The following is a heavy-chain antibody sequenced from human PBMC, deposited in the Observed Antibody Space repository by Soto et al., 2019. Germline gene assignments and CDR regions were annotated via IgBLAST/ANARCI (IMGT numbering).Heavy chain of an antibody. D-gene: IGHD4-17*01. CDR2: INPSGGST. CDR3: TRAPSYGAFDI. V-gene: IGHV1-46*03. J-gene: IGHJ3*02. CDR1: GYTFTSYY. Sequence: GASVKVSCKASGYTFTSYYIHWVRQAPGRGLEWMGIINPSGGSTTYAQKFQGRVTMTRDTSTSTVYMELSSLRSEDTAVYYCTRAPSYGAFDIWGQGTMVTVS.